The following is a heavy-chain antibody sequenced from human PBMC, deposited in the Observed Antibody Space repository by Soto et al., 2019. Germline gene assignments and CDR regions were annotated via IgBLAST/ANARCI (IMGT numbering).Heavy chain of an antibody. D-gene: IGHD4-17*01. Sequence: QVQLVQSGAEVKKPGASVKVSCKTSGYTFTAYSMHWVRQAPGQRLEWMGWINPGIGDTKYSQKFQDRVTLTRDTSANTAYMELSSLRSEDTGVDYCSRSGGDYGDYTFDFWGQGTLVTVSS. CDR3: SRSGGDYGDYTFDF. CDR2: INPGIGDT. V-gene: IGHV1-3*01. CDR1: GYTFTAYS. J-gene: IGHJ4*02.